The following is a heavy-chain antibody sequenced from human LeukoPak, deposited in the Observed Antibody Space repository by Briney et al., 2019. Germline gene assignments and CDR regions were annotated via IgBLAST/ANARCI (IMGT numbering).Heavy chain of an antibody. CDR3: ARRDYAAWFDP. CDR2: VYYSGST. CDR1: GDSITSGGFY. Sequence: PSETLSLTCNVSGDSITSGGFYWAWIRQSPGKGLEWIGNVYYSGSTQYNPSLRGRVSISMDMNKKQFSLNLNSVSVTDTAIYYCARRDYAAWFDPWGQGTLVTVSS. D-gene: IGHD4/OR15-4a*01. V-gene: IGHV4-39*01. J-gene: IGHJ5*02.